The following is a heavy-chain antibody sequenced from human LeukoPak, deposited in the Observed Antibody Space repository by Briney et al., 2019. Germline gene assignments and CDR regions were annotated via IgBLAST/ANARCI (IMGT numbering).Heavy chain of an antibody. V-gene: IGHV3-64*01. CDR3: ARAMYSSGWNWFDP. Sequence: PGGSLRLSCAASGFTFSTYAMYWVRQSPGKGLEYVSAISSNGGSTFYAHSVTGRFIISRDNSKNTLYLKMGSLRAEDMAVYYCARAMYSSGWNWFDPWGQGTLVTVSS. J-gene: IGHJ5*02. D-gene: IGHD6-19*01. CDR1: GFTFSTYA. CDR2: ISSNGGST.